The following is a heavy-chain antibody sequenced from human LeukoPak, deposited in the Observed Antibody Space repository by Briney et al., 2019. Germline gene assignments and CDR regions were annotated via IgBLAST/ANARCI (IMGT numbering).Heavy chain of an antibody. V-gene: IGHV1-8*01. D-gene: IGHD3-3*01. Sequence: ASVKVSCKASGYTFTSYDINWVRQATGQGLEWMGWMNPNSGNTGYAQKFQGRVTMTRNTSISTDYMELSRLGFEDTAVYYCARGSCVTIFGVVIKYYYYYMDVWGKGTTVTVSS. CDR3: ARGSCVTIFGVVIKYYYYYMDV. J-gene: IGHJ6*03. CDR1: GYTFTSYD. CDR2: MNPNSGNT.